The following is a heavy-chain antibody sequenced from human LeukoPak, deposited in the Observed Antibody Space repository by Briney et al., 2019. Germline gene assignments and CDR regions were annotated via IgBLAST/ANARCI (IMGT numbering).Heavy chain of an antibody. CDR1: GFTLSSYD. D-gene: IGHD6-6*01. J-gene: IGHJ5*02. V-gene: IGHV3-13*01. Sequence: PGGSLRLSCAASGFTLSSYDMHWVRQAPGTGLEWVSAIGTAGDTYYPGSVKGRFTISRENAKNSLYLQMNSLRAGDTAVYYCARGAARGNWFDPWGQGTLVTVSS. CDR3: ARGAARGNWFDP. CDR2: IGTAGDT.